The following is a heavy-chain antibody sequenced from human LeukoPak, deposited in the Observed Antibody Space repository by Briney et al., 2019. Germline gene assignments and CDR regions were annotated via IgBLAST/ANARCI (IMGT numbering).Heavy chain of an antibody. CDR2: ISAYNGNT. D-gene: IGHD6-6*01. V-gene: IGHV1-18*01. J-gene: IGHJ6*03. Sequence: ASVKVSCKASGYTFTSYGISWVRQAPGQGLEWMGWISAYNGNTNYAQKLQGRVTMTTDTSTSTAYMELRSLRSDDTAVYYCARLEEQLVLGYYYMDVWGKGTTVTVSS. CDR1: GYTFTSYG. CDR3: ARLEEQLVLGYYYMDV.